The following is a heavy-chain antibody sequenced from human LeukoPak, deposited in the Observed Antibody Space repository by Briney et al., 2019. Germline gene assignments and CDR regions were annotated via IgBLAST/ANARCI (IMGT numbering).Heavy chain of an antibody. V-gene: IGHV3-49*04. CDR1: GLNFGEYA. D-gene: IGHD1-26*01. CDR3: TPESGDY. J-gene: IGHJ4*02. CDR2: IRSNDYGGTT. Sequence: GRSLRLSCTASGLNFGEYAMSWVRQPQGKGLEWIGFIRSNDYGGTTDYAASVKGRFIISRDDSKRVAYLQMNSLKAEDTGVYYCTPESGDYWGQGTLVTVTS.